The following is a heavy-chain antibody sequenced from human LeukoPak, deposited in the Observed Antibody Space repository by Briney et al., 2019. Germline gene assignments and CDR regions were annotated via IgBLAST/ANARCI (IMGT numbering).Heavy chain of an antibody. Sequence: PSETLSLTCTVSGGXISGYYWSWIRQPPGKGLEWLGYIYYSGGTNYNPSLKSRVTISVDTSKNQFSLKLSSVTAADTAVYYCARLGFSNSGSYLAPSDYWGQGTLVTVSS. CDR2: IYYSGGT. CDR1: GGXISGYY. J-gene: IGHJ4*02. V-gene: IGHV4-59*08. CDR3: ARLGFSNSGSYLAPSDY. D-gene: IGHD1-26*01.